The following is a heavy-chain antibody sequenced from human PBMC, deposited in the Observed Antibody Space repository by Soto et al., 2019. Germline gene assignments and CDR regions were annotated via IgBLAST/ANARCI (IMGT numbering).Heavy chain of an antibody. CDR3: AKGRLEWLPIEYYFDY. CDR1: GFTFSSYG. CDR2: ISYDGSNK. Sequence: GGSLRLSCAASGFTFSSYGMHWVRQAPGKGLEWVAVISYDGSNKYYADSVKGRFTISRDNSKNTLYLQMNSLRAEDTAVYYCAKGRLEWLPIEYYFDYWGQGTLVTVSS. D-gene: IGHD3-3*01. J-gene: IGHJ4*02. V-gene: IGHV3-30*18.